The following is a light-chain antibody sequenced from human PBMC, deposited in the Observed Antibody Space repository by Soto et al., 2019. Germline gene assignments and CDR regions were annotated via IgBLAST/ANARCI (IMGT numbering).Light chain of an antibody. CDR2: DAS. CDR3: QQRSNEIT. CDR1: QSISSF. Sequence: EIVLTQSPATLSLSPGERATLSCRASQSISSFLAWYQQKPGQAPRLLIYDASNRATGIPARFSGGGSGTDFTLTISGLEPEDFAVYYCQQRSNEITFGQGTRLEIK. V-gene: IGKV3-11*01. J-gene: IGKJ5*01.